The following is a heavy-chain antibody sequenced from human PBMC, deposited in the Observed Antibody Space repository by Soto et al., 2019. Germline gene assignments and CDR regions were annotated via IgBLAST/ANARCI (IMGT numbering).Heavy chain of an antibody. D-gene: IGHD3-3*01. Sequence: QVLLQESGPRLVKPSETLSLSCTISGASIRNYFWSWLRQPPGKGLEWIGQIYYSGSTNYNSSLKSRATISIYLSKSQFSLQLTSVTAADTAFYYWATYDFDGGSNRFGHWGQGSLVTVSS. CDR1: GASIRNYF. J-gene: IGHJ5*02. CDR3: ATYDFDGGSNRFGH. CDR2: IYYSGST. V-gene: IGHV4-59*12.